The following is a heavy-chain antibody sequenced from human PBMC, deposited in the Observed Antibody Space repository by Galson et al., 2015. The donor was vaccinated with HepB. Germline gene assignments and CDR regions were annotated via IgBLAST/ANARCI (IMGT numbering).Heavy chain of an antibody. CDR2: INPSGGST. Sequence: SVKASCKASGYTFTSYYMRWVRQAPGQGLEWMGIINPSGGSTSYAQKFQGRVTMTRDTSTSTVYMELSSLRSEDTAVYYCARDPETPLGYWGQGTLVTVSS. J-gene: IGHJ4*02. CDR1: GYTFTSYY. D-gene: IGHD1-14*01. CDR3: ARDPETPLGY. V-gene: IGHV1-46*01.